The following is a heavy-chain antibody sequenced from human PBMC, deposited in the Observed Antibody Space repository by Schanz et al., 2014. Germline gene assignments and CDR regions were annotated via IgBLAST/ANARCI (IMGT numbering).Heavy chain of an antibody. D-gene: IGHD6-19*01. CDR3: ARDHQWLARYYMDV. J-gene: IGHJ6*03. CDR1: GFTFSIYG. CDR2: MIGSGSSV. V-gene: IGHV3-23*01. Sequence: EVQLLESGGGLVQPGGSLRLSCAASGFTFSIYGMSWVRQAPGKGLEWVSRMIGSGSSVFYADSVKGRFTISRDNLKNTVYLQMNSLRAEDTAVYYCARDHQWLARYYMDVWGKGTTVTVSS.